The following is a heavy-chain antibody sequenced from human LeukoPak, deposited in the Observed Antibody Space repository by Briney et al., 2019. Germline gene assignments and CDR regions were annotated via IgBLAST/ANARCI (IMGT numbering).Heavy chain of an antibody. CDR2: IKGDGSHT. CDR1: GFTFSSYW. D-gene: IGHD3-10*01. V-gene: IGHV3-74*01. Sequence: PGGSLRLSCAASGFTFSSYWMHWVRQAPGKGLVWVSRIKGDGSHTIYADSVKGRFTISRDNAKNTLYLQMNSLRAEDTALYYCAKDRGLWFGELSSGYYYYYGMDVWGQGTTVTVSS. J-gene: IGHJ6*02. CDR3: AKDRGLWFGELSSGYYYYYGMDV.